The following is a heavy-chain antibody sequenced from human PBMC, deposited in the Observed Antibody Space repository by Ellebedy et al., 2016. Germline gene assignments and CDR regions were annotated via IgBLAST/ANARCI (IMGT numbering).Heavy chain of an antibody. CDR3: AAGNDGGWFDP. CDR1: GYTFSNYG. Sequence: ASVKVSCKASGYTFSNYGISWVRQAPGQGLEWMGRIIPILGIANYAQKFQGRVTITADKSTSTAYMELSSLRSEDTAVYYCAAGNDGGWFDPWGQGTLVTVSS. V-gene: IGHV1-69*04. D-gene: IGHD1-1*01. J-gene: IGHJ5*02. CDR2: IIPILGIA.